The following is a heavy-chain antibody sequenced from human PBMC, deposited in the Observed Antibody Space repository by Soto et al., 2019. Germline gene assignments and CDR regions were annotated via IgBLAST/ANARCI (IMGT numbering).Heavy chain of an antibody. V-gene: IGHV3-23*01. J-gene: IGHJ4*02. Sequence: GGSLRLSCAASGFTFSSFGMNWVRQAPGKGLEWVSLISDSGGSTYHADSVKGRFTISRDNSKNTLYLQMNSLRAEDTAVYYCAKAATITTLYNFDFWGQGALVTVSS. CDR1: GFTFSSFG. D-gene: IGHD4-4*01. CDR2: ISDSGGST. CDR3: AKAATITTLYNFDF.